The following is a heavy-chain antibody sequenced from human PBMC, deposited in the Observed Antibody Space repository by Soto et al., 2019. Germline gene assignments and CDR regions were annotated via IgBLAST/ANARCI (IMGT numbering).Heavy chain of an antibody. J-gene: IGHJ5*02. D-gene: IGHD2-2*01. V-gene: IGHV5-51*01. CDR1: GYSFSTYW. Sequence: GESLKISFKGFGYSFSTYWIGWVRQMPGKGLEWMGIIYPDDSDTRYSPSFQDQITISVDKSISTAFLQWSSLKASDTAMYYCVRNLGTSRTTASDPSGQGTQVTVSS. CDR2: IYPDDSDT. CDR3: VRNLGTSRTTASDP.